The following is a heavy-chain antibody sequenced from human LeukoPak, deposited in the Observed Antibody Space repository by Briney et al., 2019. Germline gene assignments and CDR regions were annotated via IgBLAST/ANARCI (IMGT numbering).Heavy chain of an antibody. CDR3: ARGRYDILTDWFDP. V-gene: IGHV3-21*01. J-gene: IGHJ5*02. CDR1: GFTFSNAW. D-gene: IGHD3-9*01. Sequence: PGGSLRLSCAASGFTFSNAWMTWVRQAPGKGLEWVSSISSSSSYIYYADSVKGRFTISRDNAKNSLYLQMNSLRAEDTAVYYCARGRYDILTDWFDPWGQGTLVTVSS. CDR2: ISSSSSYI.